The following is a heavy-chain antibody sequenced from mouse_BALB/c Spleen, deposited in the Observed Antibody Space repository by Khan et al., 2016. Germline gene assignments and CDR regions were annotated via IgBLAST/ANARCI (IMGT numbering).Heavy chain of an antibody. D-gene: IGHD1-1*01. CDR3: ARWSYYYGSSYGWFAY. CDR1: GYTFTDYW. Sequence: QVQLQQPGAELAKPGASVKMSCKASGYTFTDYWMHWIKQRPGQGLEWIGYINPNTGYTEYNQKFKDKATLTADKSSSTAYMQLSSLTSEDSAVYYYARWSYYYGSSYGWFAYWGQGTLVTVSA. CDR2: INPNTGYT. J-gene: IGHJ3*01. V-gene: IGHV1-7*01.